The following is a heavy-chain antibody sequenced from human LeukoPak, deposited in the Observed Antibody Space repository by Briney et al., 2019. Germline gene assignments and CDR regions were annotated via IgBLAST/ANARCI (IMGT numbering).Heavy chain of an antibody. CDR1: GGSFSGYY. CDR3: ASYFGVGAFDI. D-gene: IGHD3-10*01. V-gene: IGHV4-34*01. CDR2: INHSGST. J-gene: IGHJ3*02. Sequence: PSETLSLTCAVYGGSFSGYYWSWIRQPPGKGLEWIGEINHSGSTNYNPSLKSRVTISVDTSKNQFSLKLSSVTAADTAVYYCASYFGVGAFDIWGQGTMVTVSS.